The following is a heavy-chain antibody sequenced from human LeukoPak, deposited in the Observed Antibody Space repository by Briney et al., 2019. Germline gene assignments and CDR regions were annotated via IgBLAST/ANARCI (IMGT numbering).Heavy chain of an antibody. CDR3: AMYGDYDY. J-gene: IGHJ4*02. CDR2: ISYDGSNK. CDR1: GFTFSSYA. D-gene: IGHD4-17*01. Sequence: PGGSLRLSCAASGFTFSSYAMHWVRQAPGKGLEWVAVISYDGSNKYYADSVKGRFTISRDNSKNTLYLQMNSLRAEDTAVYYCAMYGDYDYWGQGTLVTVSS. V-gene: IGHV3-30-3*01.